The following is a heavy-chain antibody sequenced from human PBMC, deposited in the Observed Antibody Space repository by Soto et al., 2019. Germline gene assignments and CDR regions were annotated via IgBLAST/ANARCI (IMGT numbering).Heavy chain of an antibody. CDR3: ASSHAGAHITAAVH. V-gene: IGHV4-30-2*01. J-gene: IGHJ4*02. CDR1: GGSISSGGYS. CDR2: IYHSGST. D-gene: IGHD6-13*01. Sequence: QLQLQESGSGLVKPSQTLSLTCAVSGGSISSGGYSWNWIRQPPGKGLEWIGYIYHSGSTYYNPSLKSRVTKSGDRSKNQFSRKLSSVTAADTAVYYCASSHAGAHITAAVHWGQGTLVTVSS.